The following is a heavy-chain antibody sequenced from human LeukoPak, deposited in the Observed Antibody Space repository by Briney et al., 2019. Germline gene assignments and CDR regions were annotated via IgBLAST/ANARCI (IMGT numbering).Heavy chain of an antibody. CDR3: AKKRGYCSGGSCYGGYYYMDV. V-gene: IGHV4-34*01. CDR2: INHSGST. J-gene: IGHJ6*03. CDR1: GGSFSGYY. Sequence: PSETLSLTCAVYGGSFSGYYWSWVRQPPGKGLEWIGEINHSGSTNYNPSLKSRVTISVDTSKNQFSLKLSSVTAADTAVYYCAKKRGYCSGGSCYGGYYYMDVWGKGTTVTVSS. D-gene: IGHD2-15*01.